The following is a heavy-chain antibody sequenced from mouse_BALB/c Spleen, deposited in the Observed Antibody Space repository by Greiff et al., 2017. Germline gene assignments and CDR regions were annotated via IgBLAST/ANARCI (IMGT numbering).Heavy chain of an antibody. CDR2: IDPANGNT. Sequence: EVQLQQSGAELVKPGASVKLSCTASGFNIKDTYMHWVKQRPEQGLEWIGRIDPANGNTKYDPKFQDKATITADTSSNTAYLQLSSLTSEDTAVYYCARSPDYDVEFAYWGQGTLVTVSA. CDR3: ARSPDYDVEFAY. CDR1: GFNIKDTY. J-gene: IGHJ3*01. V-gene: IGHV14-3*02. D-gene: IGHD2-4*01.